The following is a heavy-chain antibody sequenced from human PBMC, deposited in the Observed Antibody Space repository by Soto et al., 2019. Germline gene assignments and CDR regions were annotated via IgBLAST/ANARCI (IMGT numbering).Heavy chain of an antibody. D-gene: IGHD3-10*01. Sequence: ASVKVSCKASGYTFTSYYMHWVRQAPGQGLEWMGIINPSGGSTSYAQKFQGRVTMTRDTSTSTVYMELSSLRSEDTSVYYCARYALFGSGSYFAVWYYYYGMDVWGQGTTVTVSS. CDR3: ARYALFGSGSYFAVWYYYYGMDV. V-gene: IGHV1-46*01. CDR1: GYTFTSYY. J-gene: IGHJ6*02. CDR2: INPSGGST.